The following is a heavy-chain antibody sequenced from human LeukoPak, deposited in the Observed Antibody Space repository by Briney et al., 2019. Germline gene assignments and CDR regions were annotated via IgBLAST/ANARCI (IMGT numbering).Heavy chain of an antibody. CDR3: ARELEMATIQGYYYYGMDV. J-gene: IGHJ6*02. D-gene: IGHD5-24*01. V-gene: IGHV1-69*04. CDR2: IIPILGIA. CDR1: GGTFSSYT. Sequence: SVKVSCTASGGTFSSYTISWVRLAPGQGLEWMGRIIPILGIANYAQKFQGRVTITADKSTSTAYMELSSLRSEDTAVYYCARELEMATIQGYYYYGMDVWGQGTTVTVSS.